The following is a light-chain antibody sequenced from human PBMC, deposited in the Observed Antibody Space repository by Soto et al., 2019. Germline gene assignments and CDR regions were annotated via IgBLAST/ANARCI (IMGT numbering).Light chain of an antibody. V-gene: IGKV1-27*01. J-gene: IGKJ5*01. Sequence: DIQMTQSPSSLSASVGDRVTITCRASQDISVYLAWYQQKPGKVPKLLIYSASTLQSGVPSRFSGSGSGTDFTVTISSLQPEDVATYFCQKFNTAPLTVGQGTRLEIK. CDR1: QDISVY. CDR2: SAS. CDR3: QKFNTAPLT.